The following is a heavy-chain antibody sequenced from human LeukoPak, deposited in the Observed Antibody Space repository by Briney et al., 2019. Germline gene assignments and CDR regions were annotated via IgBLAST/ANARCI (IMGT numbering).Heavy chain of an antibody. Sequence: GGSLRLSCAASGFTFSIYSMNWVRQAPGKGLEWVSSISSSSSYIYYADSVKRRFTISRDNAKNSLYLQMNGLRAEDTAVYYCATGSGYSDYWGQGTLVTVSS. V-gene: IGHV3-21*01. CDR3: ATGSGYSDY. J-gene: IGHJ4*02. CDR1: GFTFSIYS. D-gene: IGHD3-22*01. CDR2: ISSSSSYI.